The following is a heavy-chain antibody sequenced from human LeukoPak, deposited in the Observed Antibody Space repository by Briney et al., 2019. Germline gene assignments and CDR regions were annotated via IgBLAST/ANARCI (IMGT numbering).Heavy chain of an antibody. V-gene: IGHV5-51*01. Sequence: GESLKISCKGSGYSFTSYWIGWVRQMPGKVLEWMGIIYPGDSDTRYSPSFQGQVTISADKSISTAYLQWSSLKASDTAMYYCARLPYDRSGYSHLDYWGQGTLVTVSS. CDR3: ARLPYDRSGYSHLDY. J-gene: IGHJ4*02. CDR2: IYPGDSDT. D-gene: IGHD3-22*01. CDR1: GYSFTSYW.